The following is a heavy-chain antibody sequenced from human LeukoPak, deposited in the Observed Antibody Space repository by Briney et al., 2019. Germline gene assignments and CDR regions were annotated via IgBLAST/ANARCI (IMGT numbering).Heavy chain of an antibody. CDR1: GFTVSSNY. CDR2: FFRGGDT. D-gene: IGHD6-19*01. Sequence: GGSLRLSCAASGFTVSSNYMSWARQAQGRGMEWVSVFFRGGDTYYGDSVKGRFTISRDDSKNTVYLQMNSLRAEDTAVYYCVRQSFTYNSGWYWVDHWGQGILVTVSS. J-gene: IGHJ5*02. V-gene: IGHV3-53*01. CDR3: VRQSFTYNSGWYWVDH.